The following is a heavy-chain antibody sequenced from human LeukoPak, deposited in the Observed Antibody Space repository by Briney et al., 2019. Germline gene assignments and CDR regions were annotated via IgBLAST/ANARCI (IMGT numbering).Heavy chain of an antibody. Sequence: GASVKVSCKASGYTFTSYGISWVRQAPGQGLEWMGWISAYNGNTNYAQKLQGRVTMTTDTSTSTAYMELRSLRSDDTTVYYCARASLNSRRLSPYPSYDIWGQGTMVTVSS. CDR1: GYTFTSYG. CDR3: ARASLNSRRLSPYPSYDI. D-gene: IGHD6-13*01. CDR2: ISAYNGNT. V-gene: IGHV1-18*01. J-gene: IGHJ3*02.